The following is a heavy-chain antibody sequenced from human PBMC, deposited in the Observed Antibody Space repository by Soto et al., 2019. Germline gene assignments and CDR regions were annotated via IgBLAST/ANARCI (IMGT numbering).Heavy chain of an antibody. V-gene: IGHV1-2*04. CDR3: AREDHSSGWYGTEYYFDY. D-gene: IGHD6-19*01. Sequence: GASVKVSCKASGYTFTGYYMHWVRQAPGQGLEWMGWINPNSGGTNYAQKFQGWVTMTRDTSISTAYMELSRLRSDDTAVYYCAREDHSSGWYGTEYYFDYWGQGTLVTVSS. CDR1: GYTFTGYY. CDR2: INPNSGGT. J-gene: IGHJ4*02.